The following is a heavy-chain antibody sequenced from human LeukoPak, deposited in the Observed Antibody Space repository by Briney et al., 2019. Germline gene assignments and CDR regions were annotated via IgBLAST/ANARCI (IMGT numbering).Heavy chain of an antibody. CDR1: GFAFSNYW. CDR2: IKEDGSEK. J-gene: IGHJ4*02. CDR3: ASGRQLGY. Sequence: GGSLSLSCAASGFAFSNYWMSWVRQAPGKGLEWVANIKEDGSEKYYVDSVKGRFTISRDNARNSLYLQMNSLRAEDTAVYYCASGRQLGYWGQGTLVTVSS. V-gene: IGHV3-7*01. D-gene: IGHD6-13*01.